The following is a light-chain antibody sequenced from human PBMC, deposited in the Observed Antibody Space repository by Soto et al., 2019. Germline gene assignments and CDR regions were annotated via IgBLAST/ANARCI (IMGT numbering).Light chain of an antibody. Sequence: QSVLTQPASVSGSPGQSITISCTGTNTDIGVYDYVSWYQQHPGKAPKVIIYEVTNRPSGASNRFSGSKSGDTASLTISGLQSEDEADYYCSSYTTSATLVFGGGTKLTVL. J-gene: IGLJ3*02. V-gene: IGLV2-14*01. CDR2: EVT. CDR3: SSYTTSATLV. CDR1: NTDIGVYDY.